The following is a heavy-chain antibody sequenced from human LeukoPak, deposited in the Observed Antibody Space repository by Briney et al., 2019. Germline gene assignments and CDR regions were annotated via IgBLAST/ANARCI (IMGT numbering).Heavy chain of an antibody. CDR2: ISGSGDST. CDR1: GFTFSSYD. J-gene: IGHJ4*02. D-gene: IGHD1-26*01. Sequence: GGSLRLSCAASGFTFSSYDMHWVRQAPGKGLEWVSAISGSGDSTYYADSVKGRFTISRDNSKNTLYLQMNSLRAEDTAVYYCAREWEKGFDYWGQGTLVTVSS. V-gene: IGHV3-23*01. CDR3: AREWEKGFDY.